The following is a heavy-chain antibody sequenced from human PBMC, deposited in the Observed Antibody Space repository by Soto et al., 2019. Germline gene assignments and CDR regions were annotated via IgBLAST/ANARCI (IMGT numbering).Heavy chain of an antibody. Sequence: PGGSLRLSCAVSGFTFSSYGMHWVRQAPGKGLEWVAVISYDGSNKNYADSVKGRFTISRDNSKNTLYLQMHSLRAEDTAVYYCATWRGSLLYYFDYWGQGTLVTVSS. CDR1: GFTFSSYG. D-gene: IGHD3-3*01. V-gene: IGHV3-30*03. CDR3: ATWRGSLLYYFDY. CDR2: ISYDGSNK. J-gene: IGHJ4*02.